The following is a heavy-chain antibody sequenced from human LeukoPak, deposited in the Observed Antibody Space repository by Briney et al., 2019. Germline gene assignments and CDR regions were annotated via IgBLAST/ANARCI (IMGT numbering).Heavy chain of an antibody. J-gene: IGHJ4*02. CDR2: IYSSGIT. D-gene: IGHD6-6*01. V-gene: IGHV4-59*08. Sequence: SETLSLTCSVSGGSINNYYWSWIRQSPGKGLEWIGYIYSSGITNYSPSLRSRVTISVDTSKSQISLKLRSVTAADTAVYFCARYRSSLAAFDYWGQGTLATVTS. CDR3: ARYRSSLAAFDY. CDR1: GGSINNYY.